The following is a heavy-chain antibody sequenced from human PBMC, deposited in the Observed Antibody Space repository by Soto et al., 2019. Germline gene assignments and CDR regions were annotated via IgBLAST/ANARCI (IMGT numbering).Heavy chain of an antibody. J-gene: IGHJ5*02. CDR1: GGSVSSGSYY. CDR2: IYYSGST. D-gene: IGHD1-26*01. V-gene: IGHV4-61*01. Sequence: PSETLSLTCTVSGGSVSSGSYYWSWIRQPPGKGLEWIGYIYYSGSTNYNPSLKSRVTISVDTSKNQFSLKLSSVTAADTAVYYCARDFRWARGWFDPRGQGTLVTVS. CDR3: ARDFRWARGWFDP.